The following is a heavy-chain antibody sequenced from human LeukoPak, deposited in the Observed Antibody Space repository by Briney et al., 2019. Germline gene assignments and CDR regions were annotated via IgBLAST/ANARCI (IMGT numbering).Heavy chain of an antibody. Sequence: GALRLSCAASGFTFSSYGVHWVRQAPGKGLEWVAVISYDGSNKYYADSVKGRFTISRDNSKNTLYLQMNSLRAEDTAVYYCAKGRIAVACRVPASHFDFWGQGTLVTVSS. D-gene: IGHD6-19*01. CDR3: AKGRIAVACRVPASHFDF. CDR2: ISYDGSNK. V-gene: IGHV3-30*18. CDR1: GFTFSSYG. J-gene: IGHJ4*02.